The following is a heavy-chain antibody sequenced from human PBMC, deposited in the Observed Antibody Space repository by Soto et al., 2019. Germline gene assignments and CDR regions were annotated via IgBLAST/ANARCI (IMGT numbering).Heavy chain of an antibody. J-gene: IGHJ5*02. CDR1: GYTFTSYG. CDR2: VSAYNGNT. CDR3: ARDPCTNGVCPTNWFDP. V-gene: IGHV1-18*01. D-gene: IGHD2-8*01. Sequence: ASVKASCKASGYTFTSYGISWVRQAPGQGLEWMGWVSAYNGNTNYAQKLQGRVTMTTDTSTSTAYMELRSLRSDDTAVYYCARDPCTNGVCPTNWFDPWGQGTLVTVSS.